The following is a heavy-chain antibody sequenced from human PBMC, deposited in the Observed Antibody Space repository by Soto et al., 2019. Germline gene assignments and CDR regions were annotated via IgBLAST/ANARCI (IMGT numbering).Heavy chain of an antibody. CDR1: GGSFSGYY. Sequence: SETLSLTCAVYGGSFSGYYWSWIRQPPGKGLGWIGEINHSGSTNYNPSLKSRVTISVDTSKNQFSLKLSSVTAADTAVYYCARGKTYYDYVWGSYPQYYFDYWGQGTLVTVSS. D-gene: IGHD3-16*02. V-gene: IGHV4-34*01. CDR3: ARGKTYYDYVWGSYPQYYFDY. CDR2: INHSGST. J-gene: IGHJ4*02.